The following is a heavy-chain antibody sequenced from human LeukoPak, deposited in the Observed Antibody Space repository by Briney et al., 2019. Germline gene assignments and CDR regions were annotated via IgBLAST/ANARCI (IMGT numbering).Heavy chain of an antibody. CDR1: GYSFTSYW. CDR2: IDPSDSYT. Sequence: GEALRISFKGSGYSFTSYWISWVRPVPGKGLGWMGRIDPSDSYTNYSPSFQGHVTISADKSISTAYLQWSSLKASDTAMYYCARHSSSFFDPWGQGTLVTVSS. D-gene: IGHD6-13*01. CDR3: ARHSSSFFDP. V-gene: IGHV5-10-1*01. J-gene: IGHJ5*02.